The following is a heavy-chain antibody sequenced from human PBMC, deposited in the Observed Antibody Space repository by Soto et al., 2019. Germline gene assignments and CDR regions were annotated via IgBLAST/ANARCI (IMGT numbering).Heavy chain of an antibody. CDR2: ISEGGGDK. V-gene: IGHV3-23*01. Sequence: PGGSLRLSCAASGFTFSSYWMSWARQAQGKGVEWVSTISEGGGDKYYADSVKGRFTASRDNAKNTLHLQMNSLRAEDTALYFCSKGGYSYGFIYFWGQGTLVTVSS. J-gene: IGHJ4*02. CDR1: GFTFSSYW. D-gene: IGHD5-18*01. CDR3: SKGGYSYGFIYF.